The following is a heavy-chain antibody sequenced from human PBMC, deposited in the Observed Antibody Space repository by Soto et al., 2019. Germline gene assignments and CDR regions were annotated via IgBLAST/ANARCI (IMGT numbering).Heavy chain of an antibody. Sequence: EVQLVESGGGLVQPGRSLRLSCAASGFTFDDYAMHWVRQAPGKGLEWVSGISWNGGSIGYADSVKGRFTISIDNAKNSLYLQMNSRRAEDTALYYCAKGSHSSGWYVGAFDIWGQGTIVTVSS. CDR3: AKGSHSSGWYVGAFDI. CDR1: GFTFDDYA. J-gene: IGHJ3*02. V-gene: IGHV3-9*01. D-gene: IGHD6-19*01. CDR2: ISWNGGSI.